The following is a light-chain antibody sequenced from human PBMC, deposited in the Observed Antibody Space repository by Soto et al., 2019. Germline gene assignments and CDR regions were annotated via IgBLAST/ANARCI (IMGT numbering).Light chain of an antibody. CDR1: QSISGA. CDR3: QQYNNWPWT. CDR2: GAS. V-gene: IGKV3-15*01. J-gene: IGKJ1*01. Sequence: EIVLTQSAATMSVSPVGRGNLSCRASQSISGALAWYQQKPGQAPRLLIYGASTRATSFPARFSGSGSGTDFTLTISSLQSEDFAVYYCQQYNNWPWTFGQGTEVDI.